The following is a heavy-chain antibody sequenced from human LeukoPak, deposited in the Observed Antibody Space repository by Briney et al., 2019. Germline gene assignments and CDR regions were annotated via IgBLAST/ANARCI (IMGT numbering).Heavy chain of an antibody. V-gene: IGHV1-58*02. CDR3: ARDFWVAPRPGGA. Sequence: SVKVSCKASGFTFTSSAMQWVRQARGQRLEWIGWIVVGSGNTNYAQKFQERVTITRDMSTSTAYMGLSSLRAEDTAVYYCARDFWVAPRPGGAWGQGTLVTVSS. D-gene: IGHD2/OR15-2a*01. CDR1: GFTFTSSA. CDR2: IVVGSGNT. J-gene: IGHJ5*02.